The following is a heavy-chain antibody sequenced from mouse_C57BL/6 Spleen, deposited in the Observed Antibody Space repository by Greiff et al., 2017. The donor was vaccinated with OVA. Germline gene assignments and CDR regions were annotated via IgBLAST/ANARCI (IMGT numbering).Heavy chain of an antibody. J-gene: IGHJ4*01. CDR2: ISYDGSN. Sequence: ESGPGLVKPSQSLSLTCSVTGYSITSGYYWNWIRQFPGNKLEWMGYISYDGSNNYNPSLKNRISITRDTSKNQFFLKLNSVTTEDTATYYCARMGYDYYYYAMDYWGQGTSVTVSS. V-gene: IGHV3-6*01. CDR3: ARMGYDYYYYAMDY. CDR1: GYSITSGYY. D-gene: IGHD2-4*01.